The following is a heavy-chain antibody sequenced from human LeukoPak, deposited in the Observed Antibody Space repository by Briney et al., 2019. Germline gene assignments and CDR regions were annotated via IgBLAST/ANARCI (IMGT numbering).Heavy chain of an antibody. Sequence: PGESLRLSCAASGFTFSSYSMNWVRQAPGKGLEWVSYISSSSSTIYYADSVKGRFTISRDNAKNSLYLQMNSLRAEDTAVYYFARDTAMVHDAFDIWGQGTMVTVSS. CDR3: ARDTAMVHDAFDI. CDR2: ISSSSSTI. V-gene: IGHV3-48*01. CDR1: GFTFSSYS. J-gene: IGHJ3*02. D-gene: IGHD5-18*01.